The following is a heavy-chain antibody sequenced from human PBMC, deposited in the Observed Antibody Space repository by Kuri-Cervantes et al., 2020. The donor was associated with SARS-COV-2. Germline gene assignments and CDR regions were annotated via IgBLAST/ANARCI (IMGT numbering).Heavy chain of an antibody. D-gene: IGHD2/OR15-2a*01. CDR1: GGSISGYY. Sequence: SETLSLTCTLSGGSISGYYRSWIRQSAGKGLEFIGRVYSSGGTNYNPSLESRVTMSIDTAKNQASLRLTSVTAADTAVYYCARGILGDDSIHYGMDVWGQGTSVTVSS. CDR3: ARGILGDDSIHYGMDV. V-gene: IGHV4-4*07. J-gene: IGHJ6*02. CDR2: VYSSGGT.